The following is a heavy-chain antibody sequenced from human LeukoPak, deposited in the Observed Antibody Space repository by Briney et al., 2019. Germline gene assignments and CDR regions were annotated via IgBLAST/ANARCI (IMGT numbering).Heavy chain of an antibody. J-gene: IGHJ4*02. D-gene: IGHD2-2*01. CDR1: GFTFSSYS. CDR3: ARGSTSLVDY. V-gene: IGHV3-21*01. Sequence: GGSLRLSCAASGFTFSSYSMNRVRQAPGKGLEWVSSISSSSSYIYYADSVKGRFTISRDNAKNSLYLQMNSLRAEDTAVYYCARGSTSLVDYWGQGTLVTVSS. CDR2: ISSSSSYI.